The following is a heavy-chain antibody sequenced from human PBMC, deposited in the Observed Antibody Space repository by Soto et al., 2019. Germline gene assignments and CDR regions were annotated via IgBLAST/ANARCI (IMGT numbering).Heavy chain of an antibody. J-gene: IGHJ4*02. Sequence: GESLKISCKGSGFSFTSYWIGWVRQMPGKGLECMGIIYPRDSDTRYSPSFQGQVTISADKSISTAYLQWSSLKASDTAMYYCARQYYYDSSGYVDYWGQGTLVTVSS. CDR1: GFSFTSYW. D-gene: IGHD3-22*01. CDR2: IYPRDSDT. CDR3: ARQYYYDSSGYVDY. V-gene: IGHV5-51*01.